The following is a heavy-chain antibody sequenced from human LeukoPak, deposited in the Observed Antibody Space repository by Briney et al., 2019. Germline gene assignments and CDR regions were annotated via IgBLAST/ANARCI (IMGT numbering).Heavy chain of an antibody. Sequence: SETLSLTCAVAGYSIRNGYWWSCVRQPPGKGLEWIGEIVHDGSTNYNPSLRSRVSISMDKSRNQFSLNLNSMTAADTAVYYCTRNGAYSLDYWGQGTLVTVSS. CDR1: GYSIRNGYW. J-gene: IGHJ4*02. V-gene: IGHV4-4*02. D-gene: IGHD2-21*01. CDR3: TRNGAYSLDY. CDR2: IVHDGST.